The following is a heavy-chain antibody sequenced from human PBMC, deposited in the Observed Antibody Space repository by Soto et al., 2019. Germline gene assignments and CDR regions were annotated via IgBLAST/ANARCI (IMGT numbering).Heavy chain of an antibody. J-gene: IGHJ4*02. D-gene: IGHD6-19*01. CDR1: GDSVSSNSVA. V-gene: IGHV6-1*01. Sequence: SQTLSLTCAISGDSVSSNSVAWNCIIQSPSRCLEWLGRTYYRSKWYNAYSVSVKSRITINPDTSKNQFSLQLKSVTPEDTAVYYCVRDTGSGSGWYGIWGQGTQVTVSS. CDR2: TYYRSKWYN. CDR3: VRDTGSGSGWYGI.